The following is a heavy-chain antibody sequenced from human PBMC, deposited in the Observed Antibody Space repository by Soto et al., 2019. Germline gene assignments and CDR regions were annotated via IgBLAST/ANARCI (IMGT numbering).Heavy chain of an antibody. J-gene: IGHJ4*02. CDR2: IIPIFGTA. V-gene: IGHV1-69*06. Sequence: SVKVSCKASGGTFSSYAISWVRQAPGQGLEWMGGIIPIFGTAIYAQKFQGRVTMTEDTSTDTAYMELSSLRSEDTAVYYCARALVGATWPDFDYWGQGTLVTVSS. CDR1: GGTFSSYA. D-gene: IGHD1-26*01. CDR3: ARALVGATWPDFDY.